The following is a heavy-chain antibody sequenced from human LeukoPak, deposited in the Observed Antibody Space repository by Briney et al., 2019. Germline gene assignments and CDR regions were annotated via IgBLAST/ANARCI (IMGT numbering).Heavy chain of an antibody. D-gene: IGHD3-22*01. J-gene: IGHJ4*02. CDR2: ISGSGDYT. Sequence: GSLRLSCAASGFTFSSYGMSWVRQAPGKGLEWVAAISGSGDYTYYAASVKGRFTISRDFSKNTVFLHMNSLRAEDTAMYYCARGDDSGYYDYFDYWGQGALVTVSS. CDR3: ARGDDSGYYDYFDY. V-gene: IGHV3-23*01. CDR1: GFTFSSYG.